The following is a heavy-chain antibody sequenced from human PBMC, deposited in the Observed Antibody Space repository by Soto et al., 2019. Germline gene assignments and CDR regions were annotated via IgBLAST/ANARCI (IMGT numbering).Heavy chain of an antibody. CDR3: AREGCGGTVTTCWFDP. J-gene: IGHJ5*02. CDR2: INAGNGNT. Sequence: ASVKVSCKASGYTFTSYAMHLVRQAPGQRLEWMGWINAGNGNTKYSQQFQGRVTITRDTSASTAYMELSSLRSEDTAVYYCAREGCGGTVTTCWFDPWGQGTLVTVSS. CDR1: GYTFTSYA. D-gene: IGHD4-4*01. V-gene: IGHV1-3*01.